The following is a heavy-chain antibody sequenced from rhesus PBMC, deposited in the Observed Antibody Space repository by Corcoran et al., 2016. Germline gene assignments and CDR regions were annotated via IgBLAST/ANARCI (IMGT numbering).Heavy chain of an antibody. CDR1: GGSISGYFY. V-gene: IGHV4-143*01. D-gene: IGHD2-21*01. Sequence: QVQLQESGPGLVKPSETLSLTCTASGGSISGYFYWSWIRPAPGQGLELIARISGSGGGTDYHPSLVSRITSSSDMSKNRFSLKLNSVTSAGTAVYYCARSGLTSWDNRFDVWGAGVLVTVSS. CDR2: ISGSGGGT. CDR3: ARSGLTSWDNRFDV. J-gene: IGHJ5-1*01.